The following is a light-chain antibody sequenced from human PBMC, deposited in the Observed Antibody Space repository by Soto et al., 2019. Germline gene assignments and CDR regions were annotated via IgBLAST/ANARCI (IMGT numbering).Light chain of an antibody. V-gene: IGKV3-20*01. CDR3: QQYGTSPWT. CDR2: TAS. J-gene: IGKJ1*01. CDR1: QSVSSRY. Sequence: EIVLTQSPGTLSVSPGERATLSCRASQSVSSRYVAWYQQKPGQAPRLRIYTASGRAIGIPDTFSGSGSGTDFTLTISRLEPEDFGVYHCQQYGTSPWTFGQRTKIEIK.